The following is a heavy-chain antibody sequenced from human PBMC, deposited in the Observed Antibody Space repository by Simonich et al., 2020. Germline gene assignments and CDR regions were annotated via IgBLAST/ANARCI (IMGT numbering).Heavy chain of an antibody. CDR1: GGSFSGYY. CDR3: ARGLIGGSYYY. J-gene: IGHJ4*02. D-gene: IGHD1-26*01. CDR2: INHSGST. Sequence: QVQLQQWGAGLLKPSATLSLTCAVYGGSFSGYYWSWIRQPPGKGLEWSGEINHSGSTNYNPSLKSRVTISVDTSKNQFSLKLSSVTAADTAVYYCARGLIGGSYYYWGQGTLVTVSS. V-gene: IGHV4-34*01.